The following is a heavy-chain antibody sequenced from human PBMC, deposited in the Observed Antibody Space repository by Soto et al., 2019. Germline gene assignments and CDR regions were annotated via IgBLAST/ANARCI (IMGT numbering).Heavy chain of an antibody. Sequence: GGSLRLSCAASGLTFSTYWMSWVRQAPGKGLEWVANIKQDGSEKYYVDSVKGRFTISRDNAKNSLYLQMNSLRAEDTALYYCARDSQPSGSYYNWFDPWGQGTLVTVSS. CDR2: IKQDGSEK. V-gene: IGHV3-7*03. J-gene: IGHJ5*02. CDR1: GLTFSTYW. CDR3: ARDSQPSGSYYNWFDP. D-gene: IGHD1-26*01.